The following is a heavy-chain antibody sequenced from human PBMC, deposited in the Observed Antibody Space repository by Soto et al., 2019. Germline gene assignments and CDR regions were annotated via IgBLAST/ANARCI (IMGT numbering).Heavy chain of an antibody. CDR1: GYTFTSYG. J-gene: IGHJ4*02. D-gene: IGHD6-19*01. CDR2: ISAYNGNT. CDR3: ARVSIAVADYYFDY. Sequence: ASVKVSCKASGYTFTSYGISWVRRAPGQGLEWMGWISAYNGNTNYAQKLQGRVTMTTDTSTSTAYMELRSLRSDDTAVYYCARVSIAVADYYFDYWGQGTLVTVSS. V-gene: IGHV1-18*04.